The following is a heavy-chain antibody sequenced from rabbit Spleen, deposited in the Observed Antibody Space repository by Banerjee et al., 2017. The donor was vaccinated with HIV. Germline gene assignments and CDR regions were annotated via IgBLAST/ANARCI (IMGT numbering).Heavy chain of an antibody. V-gene: IGHV1S45*01. Sequence: QEQLEESGGDLVKPEGSLTLTCTASGFSFSSSYWVCWVRQAPGKGLEWIACIYADSSSFTYYASWVNGRFTVSKTSSTTVTLQMTSLTGADTATYFCARDLAAWNSGSYAFNLWGPGTLVTVS. CDR2: IYADSSSFT. J-gene: IGHJ4*01. CDR1: GFSFSSSYW. CDR3: ARDLAAWNSGSYAFNL. D-gene: IGHD1-1*01.